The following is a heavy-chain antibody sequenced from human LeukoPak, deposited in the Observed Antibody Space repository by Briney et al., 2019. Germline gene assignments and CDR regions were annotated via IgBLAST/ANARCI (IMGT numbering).Heavy chain of an antibody. CDR1: GYTFTNYG. CDR3: ARGEYSNGYPYRLDS. CDR2: INPKSGDA. Sequence: ASVKVSCKVSGYTFTNYGISWVRQAPGQGPEWMGWINPKSGDASYNQAFQGRVTMTRDTSISTAYMELNRLRSDDTAMYYCARGEYSNGYPYRLDSWGQGTLVTVSS. D-gene: IGHD3-16*01. V-gene: IGHV1-2*02. J-gene: IGHJ4*02.